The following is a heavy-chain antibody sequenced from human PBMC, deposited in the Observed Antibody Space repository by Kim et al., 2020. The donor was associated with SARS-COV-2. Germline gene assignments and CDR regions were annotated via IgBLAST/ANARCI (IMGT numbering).Heavy chain of an antibody. V-gene: IGHV3-23*01. Sequence: GGSLRLSCAASGFTFRNYGMNWVRQAPGKGLEWVSSISGTGGSTYYADSVKGRFIVSRDNSRSTLYLQMNYLRAEDTAVYYCAKDSPYGTSWYGRTDYWGQGTLVTVSS. J-gene: IGHJ4*02. D-gene: IGHD6-13*01. CDR1: GFTFRNYG. CDR3: AKDSPYGTSWYGRTDY. CDR2: ISGTGGST.